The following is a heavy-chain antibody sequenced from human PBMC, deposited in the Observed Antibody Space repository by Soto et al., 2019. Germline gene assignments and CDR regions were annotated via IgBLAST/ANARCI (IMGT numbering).Heavy chain of an antibody. J-gene: IGHJ4*02. CDR3: ASTSFGAGPVDY. Sequence: QVQLVQSGAEVKKPGASVKVSCKASGYTFTSYAMHWVRQAPGQRLEWMGWINAGNGNTKYSQKCQGRVTITRDTSASTAYMELSSLRSEDTAVYYCASTSFGAGPVDYWGQGTLVNVSS. CDR2: INAGNGNT. V-gene: IGHV1-3*01. CDR1: GYTFTSYA. D-gene: IGHD3-3*01.